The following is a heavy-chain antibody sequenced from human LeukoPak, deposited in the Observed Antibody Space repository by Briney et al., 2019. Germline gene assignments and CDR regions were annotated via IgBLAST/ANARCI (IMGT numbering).Heavy chain of an antibody. CDR2: INEDGNEK. V-gene: IGHV3-7*05. Sequence: GGSLRLSCAASGFTFSGFWMSWVRQAPGKGLEWVAKINEDGNEKYYVDSVKGRFTISRDNAKNSLYLQMNSLRVEDMAVYYCARDLSRRSGWGYFDFWGQGTQVTVSS. J-gene: IGHJ4*02. D-gene: IGHD6-19*01. CDR1: GFTFSGFW. CDR3: ARDLSRRSGWGYFDF.